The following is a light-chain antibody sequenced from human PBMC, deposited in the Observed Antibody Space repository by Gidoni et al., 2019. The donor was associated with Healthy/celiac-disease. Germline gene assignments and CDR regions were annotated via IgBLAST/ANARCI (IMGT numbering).Light chain of an antibody. V-gene: IGKV1-5*03. CDR1: QSISSW. J-gene: IGKJ2*01. Sequence: DIQLTQSPSTLSASVGDRVTITCRASQSISSWLAWYQQKPGKAPKLLIYKASSLESGVPSRFSGSGSGTEFTLTISSLQPDDFATYYCQQYNSYPYTFGQGTKLEIK. CDR3: QQYNSYPYT. CDR2: KAS.